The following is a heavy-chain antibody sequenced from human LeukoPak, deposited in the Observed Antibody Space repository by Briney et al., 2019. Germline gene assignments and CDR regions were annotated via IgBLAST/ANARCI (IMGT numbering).Heavy chain of an antibody. CDR2: ISSNGGST. D-gene: IGHD3-22*01. Sequence: GGSLRLSCSASGFTFSSYAMHWGRQAPGKGLEYVSAISSNGGSTYYADSVKGRFTISRDNSKNTLYLQMSSLRAEDTAVYYSAKALTKITMIVGGDSWGQGTLVTVSS. CDR1: GFTFSSYA. J-gene: IGHJ4*02. CDR3: AKALTKITMIVGGDS. V-gene: IGHV3-64D*09.